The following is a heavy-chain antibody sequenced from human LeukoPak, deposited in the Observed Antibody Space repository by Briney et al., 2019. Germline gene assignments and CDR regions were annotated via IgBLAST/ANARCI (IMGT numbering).Heavy chain of an antibody. CDR3: ARWKYVDYERTFDY. V-gene: IGHV4-39*07. D-gene: IGHD4-17*01. Sequence: SETLSLTCTVSGGSISSSNYYWGWIRQPPGKGLEWVGSIDSGSTYYSPSLKSRVTISVDTSKNQFSLKLSSVTAADTAIYYCARWKYVDYERTFDYWGQGILVTVSS. CDR2: IDSGST. J-gene: IGHJ4*02. CDR1: GGSISSSNYY.